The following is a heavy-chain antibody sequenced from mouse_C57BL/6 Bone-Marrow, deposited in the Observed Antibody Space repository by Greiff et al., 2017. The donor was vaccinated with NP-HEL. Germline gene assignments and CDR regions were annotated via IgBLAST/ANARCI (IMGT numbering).Heavy chain of an antibody. J-gene: IGHJ3*01. D-gene: IGHD2-4*01. CDR1: GYTFTSYW. V-gene: IGHV1-69*01. Sequence: VQLQQSGAELVMPGASVKLSCKASGYTFTSYWMHWVKQRPGQGLEWIGEIDPSDSYTNYNQKFKGKSTLTVAKSSSTAYMQLSSLTSEDSAVYYCARVGAYDYDSFAYWGQGTLVTVSA. CDR3: ARVGAYDYDSFAY. CDR2: IDPSDSYT.